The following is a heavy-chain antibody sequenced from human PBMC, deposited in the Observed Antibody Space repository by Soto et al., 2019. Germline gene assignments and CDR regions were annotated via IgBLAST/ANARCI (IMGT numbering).Heavy chain of an antibody. V-gene: IGHV3-11*01. D-gene: IGHD3-16*01. CDR1: GFNFSDYY. CDR2: IGSSGRTI. J-gene: IGHJ4*02. Sequence: QVQLVESGGGLVKPGESLRLSCAASGFNFSDYYMTWIRLAPGKGLEWVSSIGSSGRTIYYADSVKGRFTISRDNAKKSVILQMSSLSVEDTAVYYCASGGSLAPEYWGQGTLVTVSS. CDR3: ASGGSLAPEY.